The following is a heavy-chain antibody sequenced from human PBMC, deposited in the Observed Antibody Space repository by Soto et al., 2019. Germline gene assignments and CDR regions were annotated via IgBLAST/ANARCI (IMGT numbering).Heavy chain of an antibody. J-gene: IGHJ4*02. D-gene: IGHD1-1*01. CDR1: GYTFTSYA. CDR3: ARGTDRGKFDY. Sequence: GASVKVSCKASGYTFTSYAMHWVRQAPGQRLEWMGWINAGNGNTKYSQKLQGRVTITRDTSASTAYMELSSLRSEDTAVYYCARGTDRGKFDYWGQGTLVTVSS. V-gene: IGHV1-3*01. CDR2: INAGNGNT.